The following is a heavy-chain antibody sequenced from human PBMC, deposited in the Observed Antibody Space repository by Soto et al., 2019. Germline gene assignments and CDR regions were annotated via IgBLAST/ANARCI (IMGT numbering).Heavy chain of an antibody. CDR3: ARDGPSPLDVPY. V-gene: IGHV1-69*06. D-gene: IGHD2-2*01. J-gene: IGHJ4*02. CDR1: GGTFSSYA. Sequence: SVKVSCKXSGGTFSSYAISWVRQAPGQGLEWMGGIIPIFGTANYAQKFQGRVTITADKSTSTAYMELSSLRSEDTAVYYCARDGPSPLDVPYWGQGTLVTVSS. CDR2: IIPIFGTA.